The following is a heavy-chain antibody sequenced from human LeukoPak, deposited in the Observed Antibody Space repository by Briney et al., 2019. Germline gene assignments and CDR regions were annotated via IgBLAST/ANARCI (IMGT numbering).Heavy chain of an antibody. CDR2: VYNSGDT. CDR3: ARHEGKYDFWSGYPYGMDV. J-gene: IGHJ6*02. D-gene: IGHD3-3*01. V-gene: IGHV4-59*08. Sequence: KPSETLSLTCTVSGGSTSSDYWSWIRQSPGKGLEWVGYVYNSGDTGKNPSLKSRVTISVDTSKNQFSLKPSSVTAADTAVYYCARHEGKYDFWSGYPYGMDVWGQGTTVTVSS. CDR1: GGSTSSDY.